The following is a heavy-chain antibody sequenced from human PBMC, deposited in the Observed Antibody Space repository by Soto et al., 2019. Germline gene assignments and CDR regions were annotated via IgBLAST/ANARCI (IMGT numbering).Heavy chain of an antibody. CDR3: ARDCPTGTPGDNWFDP. CDR2: INPSGGST. J-gene: IGHJ5*02. V-gene: IGHV1-46*01. Sequence: ASVKVSCKASGYTFTSYYMHWVRQAPGQGLEWMGIINPSGGSTSYAQKFQGRVTMTRDTSTSTVYMELSSLRSEDTAVYYCARDCPTGTPGDNWFDPWGQGTLVTVSS. D-gene: IGHD1-1*01. CDR1: GYTFTSYY.